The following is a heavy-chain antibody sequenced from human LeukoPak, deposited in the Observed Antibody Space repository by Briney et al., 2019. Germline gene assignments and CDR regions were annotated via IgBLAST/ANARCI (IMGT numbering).Heavy chain of an antibody. V-gene: IGHV5-51*01. D-gene: IGHD5-24*01. Sequence: GESLKISCKGSGYSFTSEWIGWVRQMPGKGLEWVGIIYPGDSDTTYSPSFQGQVTISVDKSISTAYLQWSSLKVSDTAIYYCARPRDQNWFDPWGQGTLVTVSS. CDR2: IYPGDSDT. J-gene: IGHJ5*02. CDR3: ARPRDQNWFDP. CDR1: GYSFTSEW.